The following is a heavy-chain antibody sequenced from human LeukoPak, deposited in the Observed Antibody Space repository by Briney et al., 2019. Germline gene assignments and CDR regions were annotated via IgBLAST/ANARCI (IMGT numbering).Heavy chain of an antibody. D-gene: IGHD2-2*02. CDR2: IYYSGST. CDR1: GGSISSGDYS. Sequence: SETLSLTCTVSGGSISSGDYSWSWIRQPPGKGLEWIGHIYYSGSTYYNPSLKSRVKISVDTSKNQFSLKLSSVTDADTAVYYCARVWGYCSSTSCYTSYYFDYWGQGTLVTVSS. CDR3: ARVWGYCSSTSCYTSYYFDY. V-gene: IGHV4-30-4*01. J-gene: IGHJ4*02.